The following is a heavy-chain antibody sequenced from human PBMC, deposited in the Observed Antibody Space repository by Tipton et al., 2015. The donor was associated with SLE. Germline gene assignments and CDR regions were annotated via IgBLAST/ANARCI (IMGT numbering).Heavy chain of an antibody. CDR3: ARDISIAGRPMMRFDP. V-gene: IGHV4-61*02. CDR1: GGSISSGTYY. Sequence: TLSLTCTVSGGSISSGTYYWSWIRQPAGKGLEWIGRIFTRGSMNYNLSLKSRVTISLDTSKNQVSLQLNSVTAADTAIYYCARDISIAGRPMMRFDPWGQGTPVTVSS. J-gene: IGHJ5*02. D-gene: IGHD6-6*01. CDR2: IFTRGSM.